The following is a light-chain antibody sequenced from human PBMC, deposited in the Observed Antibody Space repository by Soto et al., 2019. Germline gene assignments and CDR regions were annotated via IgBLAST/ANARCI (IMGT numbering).Light chain of an antibody. Sequence: EIVMTQSPATLSVSPGEIATLSFSASQSVSSKLAWYQQKPGQAPRLLMYGASTRATGIPARFSGSGSGTEFTLTISSLQSEDFGLYYCQQYKQWPVGFGGGTKVDIK. CDR2: GAS. V-gene: IGKV3-15*01. CDR1: QSVSSK. CDR3: QQYKQWPVG. J-gene: IGKJ4*01.